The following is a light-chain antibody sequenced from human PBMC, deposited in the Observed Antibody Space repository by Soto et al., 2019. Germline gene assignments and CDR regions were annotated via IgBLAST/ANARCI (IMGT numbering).Light chain of an antibody. CDR2: GAS. V-gene: IGKV3-20*01. J-gene: IGKJ4*01. Sequence: IVMTHSPATLSVSPWERATLSCRASQSVSIDLAWYQQTPGQAPRLLIYGASTRATGIRDTFSGSGSGTDFTLTISRVEPEGFAVYYCQQYGSSPLTFGGGTKVDIK. CDR3: QQYGSSPLT. CDR1: QSVSID.